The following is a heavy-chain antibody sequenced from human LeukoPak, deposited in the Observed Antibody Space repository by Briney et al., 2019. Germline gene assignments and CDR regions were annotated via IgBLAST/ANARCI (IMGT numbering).Heavy chain of an antibody. CDR1: GYTLTELS. CDR2: MNPNSGNT. D-gene: IGHD3-22*01. CDR3: ARSYYYDSSGYTPYNYYYYYYMDV. V-gene: IGHV1-8*01. J-gene: IGHJ6*03. Sequence: ASVKVSCKVSGYTLTELSMRWVRQAPGKGLEWMGWMNPNSGNTGYAQKFQGRVTMTRNTSISTAYMELSSLRSEDTAVYYCARSYYYDSSGYTPYNYYYYYYMDVWGKGTTVTISS.